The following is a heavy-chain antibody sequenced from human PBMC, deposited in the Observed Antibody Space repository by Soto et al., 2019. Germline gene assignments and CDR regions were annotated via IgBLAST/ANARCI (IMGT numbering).Heavy chain of an antibody. D-gene: IGHD2-2*01. J-gene: IGHJ6*02. CDR1: GFTFSSYG. V-gene: IGHV3-33*01. Sequence: QVQLVESGGGVVQPGRSLRLSCAASGFTFSSYGMHWVRQAPGKGLEWVAVIWYDGSNKYYADSVKGRFTISRDNSKNTLYLQMNSLRAEDTAVYYCARDPVVVPAAAYYYYGMDVWGQGTTVTVSS. CDR3: ARDPVVVPAAAYYYYGMDV. CDR2: IWYDGSNK.